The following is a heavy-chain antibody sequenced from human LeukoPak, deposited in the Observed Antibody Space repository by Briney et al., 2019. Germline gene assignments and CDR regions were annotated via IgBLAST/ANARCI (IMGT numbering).Heavy chain of an antibody. CDR1: GGSISSYY. V-gene: IGHV4-59*01. J-gene: IGHJ4*02. Sequence: SETLSLTCTVSGGSISSYYWSWIRQPPGKGLEWIGYIYYTGTTNYNPSLNSRVTISVDTSKNQFSLKLSSVTAADTAVYYCARVNSAWYGALDYWGQGTMVTVSS. D-gene: IGHD6-19*01. CDR3: ARVNSAWYGALDY. CDR2: IYYTGTT.